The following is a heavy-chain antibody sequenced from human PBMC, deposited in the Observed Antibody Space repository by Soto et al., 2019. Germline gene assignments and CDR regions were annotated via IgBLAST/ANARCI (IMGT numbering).Heavy chain of an antibody. CDR1: GFPFSSYG. CDR3: ASSIN. V-gene: IGHV3-33*03. Sequence: SLRLSCAASGFPFSSYGMRWVRQAPGKGLDWVGVIWYDGSNKDYAESVKGRFTISRDNSKNMLYLQMNSLRADDTAVYYCASSINWGQGTLVTVSS. CDR2: IWYDGSNK. J-gene: IGHJ4*02.